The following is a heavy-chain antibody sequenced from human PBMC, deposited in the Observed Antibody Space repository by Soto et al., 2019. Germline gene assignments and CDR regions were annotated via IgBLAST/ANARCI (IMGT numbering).Heavy chain of an antibody. V-gene: IGHV3-13*01. D-gene: IGHD3-22*01. CDR1: GFTFSSYD. CDR2: IGTAGDT. J-gene: IGHJ3*02. Sequence: GGSVRLCCAASGFTFSSYDMLCVRQVTGKGLEWVSAIGTAGDTYYPGSVKGRFTISREHAKNSLYLQMNSLRAGDTAVYYCARGPGYDSSAFRTDAFDIWGQGTMDTVS. CDR3: ARGPGYDSSAFRTDAFDI.